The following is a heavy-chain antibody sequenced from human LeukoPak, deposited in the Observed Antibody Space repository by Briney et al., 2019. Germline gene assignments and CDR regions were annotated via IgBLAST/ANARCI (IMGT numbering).Heavy chain of an antibody. CDR1: GFTFSSYA. CDR2: ISYDGGNK. Sequence: GGSLRLSCAASGFTFSSYAMRWVRQAPGKGLEWVAVISYDGGNKYYADSVKGRFTISRDNAKDSLYLQMNSLRAEDTAVYYCARGADIVAADYWGQGTLVTVSS. V-gene: IGHV3-30*04. J-gene: IGHJ4*02. CDR3: ARGADIVAADY. D-gene: IGHD5-12*01.